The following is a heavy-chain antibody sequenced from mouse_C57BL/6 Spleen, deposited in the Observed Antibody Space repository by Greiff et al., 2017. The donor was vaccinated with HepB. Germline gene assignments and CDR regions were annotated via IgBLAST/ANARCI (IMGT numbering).Heavy chain of an antibody. CDR1: GYSFTGYY. D-gene: IGHD2-4*01. CDR3: ARRGYDYDPFAY. CDR2: INPSTGGT. V-gene: IGHV1-42*01. Sequence: VQLQQSGPELVKPGASVKISCKASGYSFTGYYMNWVKQSPEKSLEWIGEINPSTGGTTYNQKFKAKATLTVDKSSSTAYMQLKSLTSEDSAVYYCARRGYDYDPFAYWGQGTLVTVSA. J-gene: IGHJ3*01.